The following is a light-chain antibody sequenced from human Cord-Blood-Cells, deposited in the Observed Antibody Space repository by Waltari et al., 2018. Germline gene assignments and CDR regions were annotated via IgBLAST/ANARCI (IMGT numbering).Light chain of an antibody. V-gene: IGKV1-33*01. CDR2: DAS. Sequence: DIQMTQSPSSLSAFVGDRVTITCQASQDISNYLNWYQHKPGKATKLLIYDASNLETGVPSRFSGSGSGTDFTFTISSLQPEDIATYYCQQYDNLPFTFGPGTKVDIK. CDR1: QDISNY. CDR3: QQYDNLPFT. J-gene: IGKJ3*01.